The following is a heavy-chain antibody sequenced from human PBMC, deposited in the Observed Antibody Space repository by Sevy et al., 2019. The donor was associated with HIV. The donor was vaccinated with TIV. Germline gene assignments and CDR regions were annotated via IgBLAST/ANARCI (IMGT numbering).Heavy chain of an antibody. CDR2: VKYDGSVT. Sequence: GGSLRLSCTASGFTFSNFWMHWVRQAPGKGLVWVAHVKYDGSVTDYADSVQGRFTISRDNAKDTLYLQVRGLRAEDTAVYYCTRAASGAAFVYWGQGTLVTISS. CDR3: TRAASGAAFVY. V-gene: IGHV3-74*01. J-gene: IGHJ4*02. CDR1: GFTFSNFW.